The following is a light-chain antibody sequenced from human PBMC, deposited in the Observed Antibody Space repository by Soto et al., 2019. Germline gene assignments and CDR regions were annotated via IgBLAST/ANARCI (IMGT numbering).Light chain of an antibody. V-gene: IGLV2-14*01. CDR3: ASYTSSSTSVI. CDR2: EVS. CDR1: SSDIGGYKH. J-gene: IGLJ2*01. Sequence: QSVLTQPASVSGSPGQSITISCTGTSSDIGGYKHVSWYQQHPGKAPKLIIFEVSNRPSGISSRFSGSKSGNSASLTISGLQAEDEADYYCASYTSSSTSVIFGRGTKLTVL.